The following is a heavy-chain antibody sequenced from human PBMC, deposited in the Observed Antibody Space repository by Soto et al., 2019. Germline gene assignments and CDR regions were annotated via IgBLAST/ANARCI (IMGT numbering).Heavy chain of an antibody. J-gene: IGHJ6*02. CDR3: ARDQYGSECDAYYYYGMDV. V-gene: IGHV1-69*19. CDR1: GGTFSSYA. CDR2: LIPIFGTA. D-gene: IGHD3-10*01. Sequence: QVQLVQSGAEVKKPGSSVKVSCKASGGTFSSYAISWVRQAPGQGLEWMGGLIPIFGTANYAQKFQGRVTITADESTSTAYMELSSLRSEDTAVYYCARDQYGSECDAYYYYGMDVWGQGTTVTVSS.